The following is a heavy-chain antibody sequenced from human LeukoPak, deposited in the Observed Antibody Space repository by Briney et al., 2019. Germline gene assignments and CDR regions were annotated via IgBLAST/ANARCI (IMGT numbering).Heavy chain of an antibody. CDR2: ISHDGSNK. V-gene: IGHV3-30*18. CDR3: ANTVSNYGGAFDI. CDR1: GFTFSSYG. D-gene: IGHD4-23*01. J-gene: IGHJ3*02. Sequence: GGSLRLSCAASGFTFSSYGMHWVRQALGKGLEWVAVISHDGSNKYYADSVKGRFTISRDNSKNTLYLQMNSLRAEDTAVYYCANTVSNYGGAFDIWGQGTMVTVSS.